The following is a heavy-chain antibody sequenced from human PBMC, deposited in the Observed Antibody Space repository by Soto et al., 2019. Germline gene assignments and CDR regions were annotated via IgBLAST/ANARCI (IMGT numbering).Heavy chain of an antibody. CDR1: GYTFTSYA. J-gene: IGHJ6*03. V-gene: IGHV1-3*01. D-gene: IGHD2-2*01. CDR3: ARESVVVPAARPYYYMDV. Sequence: ASVKVSCKASGYTFTSYAMHWVRQAPGQRLEWMGWINAGNGNTKYSQKFQGRVTITRDTSASTAYMELSSLRSEDTAVYYCARESVVVPAARPYYYMDVWGKGTTVTASS. CDR2: INAGNGNT.